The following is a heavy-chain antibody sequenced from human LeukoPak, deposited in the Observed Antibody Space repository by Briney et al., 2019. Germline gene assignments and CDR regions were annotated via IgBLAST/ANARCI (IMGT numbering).Heavy chain of an antibody. Sequence: GASVKVSCKASGYTFTGYYMHWVRQAPGQGLEWMGWINPNSGGTNYAQKFQGRVTMTRDTSISTAYMELSRLRSDDTAVYYCARESPGNDYGDYGSLNAFDIWGQGTMVTVSS. J-gene: IGHJ3*02. CDR2: INPNSGGT. CDR3: ARESPGNDYGDYGSLNAFDI. D-gene: IGHD4-17*01. CDR1: GYTFTGYY. V-gene: IGHV1-2*02.